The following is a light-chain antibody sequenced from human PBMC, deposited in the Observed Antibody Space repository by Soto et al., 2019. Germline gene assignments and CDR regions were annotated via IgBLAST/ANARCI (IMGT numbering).Light chain of an antibody. V-gene: IGLV3-25*02. J-gene: IGLJ3*02. CDR3: QSAESIGFHLGV. Sequence: SYELTQPPSVSVSPGQTARLTCSGDASAKHYGYWYQQKAGQAPVLMIYKDRERPSGIPERFSGSSSGTTVTLTISGVQAEDEADYYCQSAESIGFHLGVFGRGTKLTVL. CDR1: ASAKHY. CDR2: KDR.